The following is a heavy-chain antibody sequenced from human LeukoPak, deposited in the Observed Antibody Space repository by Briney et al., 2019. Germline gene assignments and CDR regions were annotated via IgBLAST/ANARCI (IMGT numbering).Heavy chain of an antibody. D-gene: IGHD3-3*01. V-gene: IGHV1-69*13. J-gene: IGHJ6*03. CDR1: GGTFSSYA. CDR2: IIPIFATT. Sequence: ASVKVSCKASGGTFSSYAISWVRQAPGQGLEWMGGIIPIFATTNFAQKFQGGVTITADESTSTAYMELSSLRSEDTAVYYCARGSGTIFGVVGGDYYYYMDVWGKGTTVTVSS. CDR3: ARGSGTIFGVVGGDYYYYMDV.